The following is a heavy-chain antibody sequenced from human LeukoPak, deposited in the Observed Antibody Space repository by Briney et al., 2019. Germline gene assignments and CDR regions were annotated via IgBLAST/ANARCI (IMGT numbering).Heavy chain of an antibody. CDR2: IKHVGSEE. CDR3: ARIIVATPSGAFDI. V-gene: IGHV3-7*01. Sequence: GGSLRISSATSGFTFTNAWMSWVRQAPGKGLEWVANIKHVGSEEYYVDSVKGRFTISRDNAKNSLNHKLNNLRAEDTAMYYCARIIVATPSGAFDIWGQGTMVTVSS. D-gene: IGHD5-12*01. CDR1: GFTFTNAW. J-gene: IGHJ3*02.